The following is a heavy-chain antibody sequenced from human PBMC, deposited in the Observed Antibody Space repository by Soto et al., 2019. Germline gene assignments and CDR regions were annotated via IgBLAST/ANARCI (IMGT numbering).Heavy chain of an antibody. D-gene: IGHD2-21*01. J-gene: IGHJ6*02. CDR3: ARCHTSCEYYYGIGV. CDR1: GATFRDSA. Sequence: QPGGSLRLSCVFSGATFRDSAMRWVSRAPGKGLDWLSLITWDSGSKFYSASVTGRFTISRHNIKKSLDLQMKRLRAEDVALYYCARCHTSCEYYYGIGVGSQGTSVAVSS. CDR2: ITWDSGSK. V-gene: IGHV3-43D*04.